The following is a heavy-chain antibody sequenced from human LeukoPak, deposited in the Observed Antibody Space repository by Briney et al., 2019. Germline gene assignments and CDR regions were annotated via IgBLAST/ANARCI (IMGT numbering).Heavy chain of an antibody. J-gene: IGHJ4*02. CDR2: INPNSCGT. CDR3: ARDQAYDYTDY. Sequence: VKVSCKASGYTFTGYYMHWVRQAPGQGLEWMGWINPNSCGTNYAQKFQGRVTMTRDTSISTAYMELSRLRSDDTAVYYCARDQAYDYTDYWGQGTLVTVSS. D-gene: IGHD4-11*01. CDR1: GYTFTGYY. V-gene: IGHV1-2*02.